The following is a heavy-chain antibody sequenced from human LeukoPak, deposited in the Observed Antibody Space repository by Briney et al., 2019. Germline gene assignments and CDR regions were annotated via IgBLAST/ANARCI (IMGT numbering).Heavy chain of an antibody. CDR1: GFTFSSYG. CDR3: AKGIGTRAAFDI. V-gene: IGHV3-30*02. J-gene: IGHJ3*02. Sequence: GGSLRLSCAASGFTFSSYGMHWVRQAPGKGLEWVAFIRYDGSNKYYADSVKGRFTISRDNSKNTLYLQMNSLRAEDTAVYYCAKGIGTRAAFDIWGQGTMVTISS. CDR2: IRYDGSNK. D-gene: IGHD3-10*01.